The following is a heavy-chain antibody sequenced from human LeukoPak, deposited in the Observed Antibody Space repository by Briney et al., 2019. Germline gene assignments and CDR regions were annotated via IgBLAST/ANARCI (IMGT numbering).Heavy chain of an antibody. CDR2: ISGNNDNP. J-gene: IGHJ4*02. CDR3: ARIGYSGYVWYFHY. D-gene: IGHD5-12*01. Sequence: ASVKVSCKASGYTFTGYYMHWVRQAPGQGLEWMGWISGNNDNPNYGQKFQGRVTITADESTSTAYMELSSLRSEDTAVYYCARIGYSGYVWYFHYWGQGTLVTVSS. V-gene: IGHV1-18*04. CDR1: GYTFTGYY.